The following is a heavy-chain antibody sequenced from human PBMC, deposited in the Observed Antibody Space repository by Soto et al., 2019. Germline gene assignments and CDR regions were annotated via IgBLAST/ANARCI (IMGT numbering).Heavy chain of an antibody. V-gene: IGHV4-30-2*06. J-gene: IGHJ4*02. CDR2: ISHLENT. Sequence: PSETLSLTCTVSGASISYGGFSWSWIRQSPGKGLEWIGYISHLENTYLHPSFKSRLTMSIDRTRNQFSLKLSSVTAADMAVYYRARGGGYDSFDYWGQGVLVTVSS. CDR1: GASISYGGFS. D-gene: IGHD5-12*01. CDR3: ARGGGYDSFDY.